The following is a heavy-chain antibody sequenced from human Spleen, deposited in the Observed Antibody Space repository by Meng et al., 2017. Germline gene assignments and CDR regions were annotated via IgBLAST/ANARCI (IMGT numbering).Heavy chain of an antibody. V-gene: IGHV1-69*13. J-gene: IGHJ3*02. D-gene: IGHD1-20*01. Sequence: SVKVSCKASGGTFSYYAISWVRQAPGQGLEWMGGIIPIFGTANYAQKFQGRVTITADESTSTAYMELSSLRSEDTAVYYCARHRREYNWNDGVAFDIWGQGTMVTVSS. CDR2: IIPIFGTA. CDR1: GGTFSYYA. CDR3: ARHRREYNWNDGVAFDI.